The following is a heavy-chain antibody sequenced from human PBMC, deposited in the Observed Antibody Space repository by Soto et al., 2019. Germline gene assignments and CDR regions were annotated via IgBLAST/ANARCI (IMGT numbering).Heavy chain of an antibody. Sequence: ASVKVSCKTSGDTFTNFGLSWVRQAPGQGLEWMGWIATYNSNRNSAQRFQDRVTITADESTSTVYMELSSLRPEDTAVYYCARGAEGLGYNWKYVPFDLWGQGTLVTVSS. CDR2: IATYNSNR. CDR1: GDTFTNFG. D-gene: IGHD1-7*01. CDR3: ARGAEGLGYNWKYVPFDL. J-gene: IGHJ4*02. V-gene: IGHV1-18*01.